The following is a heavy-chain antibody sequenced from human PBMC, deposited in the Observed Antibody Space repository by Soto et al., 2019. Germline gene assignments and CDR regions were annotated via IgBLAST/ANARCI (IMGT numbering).Heavy chain of an antibody. V-gene: IGHV3-74*01. Sequence: LRLSCAASGFTFSSYWMHWVRQAPGKGLVHVSRIRGDGGYTDHAESVKGRFTISRDNAKNTLYLQMNSLRVEDTAVYYCGRDHYGFNSIDYWGQGTLVTVSS. CDR2: IRGDGGYT. J-gene: IGHJ4*02. CDR1: GFTFSSYW. CDR3: GRDHYGFNSIDY. D-gene: IGHD4-17*01.